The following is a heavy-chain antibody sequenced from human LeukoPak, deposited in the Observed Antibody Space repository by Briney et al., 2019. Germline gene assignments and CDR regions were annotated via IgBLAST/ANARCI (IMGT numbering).Heavy chain of an antibody. CDR3: AREEIRSWFDP. J-gene: IGHJ5*02. D-gene: IGHD5-24*01. CDR1: GGSISSYY. V-gene: IGHV4-4*07. CDR2: IYPSGSP. Sequence: SETLSLTCTVSGGSISSYYWSWVRQPAGKGLEWIGRIYPSGSPNYNPSLKSRVTISVDTSKNQFSLKLSSVTAADTAVYYCAREEIRSWFDPWGQGTLVTVSS.